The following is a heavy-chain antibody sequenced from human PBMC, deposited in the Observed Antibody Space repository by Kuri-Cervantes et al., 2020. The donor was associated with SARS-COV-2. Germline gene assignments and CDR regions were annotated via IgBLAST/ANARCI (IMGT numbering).Heavy chain of an antibody. Sequence: GESLKISCAASGFTFSDYYMNWVRQAPGKGLEWVSSISSSSTIYYADSVKGRFTISRDNAKNPLYLQMNSLRAEDTAVYYCARERSYYDFWSGYSDNWFDPWGQGTLVTVSS. CDR2: ISSSSTI. D-gene: IGHD3-3*01. CDR1: GFTFSDYY. J-gene: IGHJ5*02. V-gene: IGHV3-69-1*01. CDR3: ARERSYYDFWSGYSDNWFDP.